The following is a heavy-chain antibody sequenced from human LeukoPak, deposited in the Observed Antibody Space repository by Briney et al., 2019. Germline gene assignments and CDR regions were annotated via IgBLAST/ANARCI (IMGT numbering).Heavy chain of an antibody. CDR1: GYTFTGYY. V-gene: IGHV1-2*02. J-gene: IGHJ5*02. CDR2: ISPNSGGT. CDR3: ARDRGMYKNWFDP. D-gene: IGHD1-1*01. Sequence: ASVKVSCKASGYTFTGYYMHWVRQAPGQGLEWMGWISPNSGGTNYAQKFQGRVTMTRDTSISTAYMELSRLRSDDTAVYYCARDRGMYKNWFDPWGQGTLVTVSS.